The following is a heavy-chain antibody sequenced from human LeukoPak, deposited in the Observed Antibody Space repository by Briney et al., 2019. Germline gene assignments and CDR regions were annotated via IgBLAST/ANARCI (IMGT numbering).Heavy chain of an antibody. Sequence: GASLQISCKGSGYTFANYWIGWVRQLPGKGLEWMGIIYPADSETRYSPSFQGQVTISVDKSISTAYLQWSSLKASDTAMYYCGRKISGSYYGLDYWGQGTLVTVSS. V-gene: IGHV5-51*01. J-gene: IGHJ4*02. CDR2: IYPADSET. D-gene: IGHD1-26*01. CDR1: GYTFANYW. CDR3: GRKISGSYYGLDY.